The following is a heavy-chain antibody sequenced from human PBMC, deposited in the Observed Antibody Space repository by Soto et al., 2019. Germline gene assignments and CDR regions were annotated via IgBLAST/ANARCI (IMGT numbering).Heavy chain of an antibody. D-gene: IGHD6-13*01. CDR1: GGSISSSY. J-gene: IGHJ4*02. CDR2: THHSGST. Sequence: SETLSLTCTGSGGSISSSYWSWIRQPPGKGLEWIGFTHHSGSTNYKPSLKSRVTISVDTSKNQFSLKLTSVTAADTAVYYCARHSSSWSEFDYWGQGNQVTSPQ. V-gene: IGHV4-59*08. CDR3: ARHSSSWSEFDY.